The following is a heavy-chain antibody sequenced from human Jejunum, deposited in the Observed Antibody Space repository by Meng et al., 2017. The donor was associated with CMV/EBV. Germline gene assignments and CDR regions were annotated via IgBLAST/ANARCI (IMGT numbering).Heavy chain of an antibody. D-gene: IGHD3-10*01. V-gene: IGHV3-21*01. CDR1: GLTFSANG. Sequence: AAGLTFSANGRNWVRQSPGKGLEWVASIDSSGRYMDYADSLKGRFTISRDNAKKSLFLQMNGLRVEDTATYYCSRDESAGSSTDFRGHGTLVTVSS. CDR2: IDSSGRYM. J-gene: IGHJ4*01. CDR3: SRDESAGSSTDF.